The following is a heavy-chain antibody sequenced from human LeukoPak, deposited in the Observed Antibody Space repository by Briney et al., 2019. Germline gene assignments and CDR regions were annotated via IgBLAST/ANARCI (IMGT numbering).Heavy chain of an antibody. J-gene: IGHJ5*02. Sequence: SETLSLTCAVSGYSISSGYYWGWIRQPPGKGLEWIGSIYHSGSTYYNPSLKSRVTISVDTSKNQFSLKLSSVTAADTALYYCARRRTGWFDPWGQGTLVTVSS. CDR1: GYSISSGYY. D-gene: IGHD1-14*01. CDR3: ARRRTGWFDP. CDR2: IYHSGST. V-gene: IGHV4-38-2*01.